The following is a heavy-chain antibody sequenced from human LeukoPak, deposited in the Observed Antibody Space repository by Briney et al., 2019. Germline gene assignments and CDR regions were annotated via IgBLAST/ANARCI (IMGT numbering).Heavy chain of an antibody. Sequence: SQTLSLTCTVSGGSISSGSNYWSWIRQPAGKGLEWIGRIYTSGSTNYNPSLKSRVTISVDTSKNQFSLKLSSVTAADTAVYYCARDYPLVYCSSTSCPGAYYYMDVWGKGTTVTVSS. CDR3: ARDYPLVYCSSTSCPGAYYYMDV. J-gene: IGHJ6*03. D-gene: IGHD2-2*01. CDR1: GGSISSGSNY. CDR2: IYTSGST. V-gene: IGHV4-61*02.